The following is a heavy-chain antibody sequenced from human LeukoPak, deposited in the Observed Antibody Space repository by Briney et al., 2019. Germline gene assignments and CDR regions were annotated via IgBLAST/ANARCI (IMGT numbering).Heavy chain of an antibody. J-gene: IGHJ4*02. CDR1: GSTFSSYS. D-gene: IGHD2-2*01. Sequence: GGSLRLSCAASGSTFSSYSMNWVRQAPGKGLEWVSSISSSSSYIYYADSVKGRFTISRDNAKNSLYLQMNSLRAEDTAVYYCARDELLAWDIVVVPAAPRGALDYWGQGTLVTVSS. CDR3: ARDELLAWDIVVVPAAPRGALDY. V-gene: IGHV3-21*01. CDR2: ISSSSSYI.